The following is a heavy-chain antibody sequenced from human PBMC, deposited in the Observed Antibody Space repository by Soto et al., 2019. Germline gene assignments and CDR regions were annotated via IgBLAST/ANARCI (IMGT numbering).Heavy chain of an antibody. CDR3: ARAAYTWGYSFDY. J-gene: IGHJ4*02. V-gene: IGHV3-33*01. D-gene: IGHD3-16*01. CDR1: GFTFSSYV. CDR2: IWYDGSNK. Sequence: QVHLVESGGDVVQPGRSLRLSCAASGFTFSSYVMHWVRQAPGKGLEWVTIIWYDGSNKYYADSVKGRFTISRDNSKNTLYLQMNSLRAEDTAVYYCARAAYTWGYSFDYWGQGTLVTVSS.